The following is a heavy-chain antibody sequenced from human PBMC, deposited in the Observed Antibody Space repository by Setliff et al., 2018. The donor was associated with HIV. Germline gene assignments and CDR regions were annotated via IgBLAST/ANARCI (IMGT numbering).Heavy chain of an antibody. D-gene: IGHD6-6*01. CDR3: ARIYRSSWPFDACDI. CDR2: VKQDESEI. V-gene: IGHV3-7*03. J-gene: IGHJ3*02. Sequence: LRLSCAASDFTFSEYWMTWVRQAPGKGLEWLANVKQDESEIYYVDSVRGRFTVSRDNARNSLYLQMNSLRAEDTAIYYCARIYRSSWPFDACDIWGKGTMVTVSS. CDR1: DFTFSEYW.